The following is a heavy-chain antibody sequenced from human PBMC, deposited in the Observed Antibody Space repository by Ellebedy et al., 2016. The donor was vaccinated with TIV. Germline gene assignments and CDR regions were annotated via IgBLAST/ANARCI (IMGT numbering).Heavy chain of an antibody. CDR3: SRTYRNGMDV. Sequence: SQTLSLTCAIPGDSVSSNSVAWNWIRQSPSRGLEWLRRTHYRSKWYNEYSLSVKSRITINPDTSKNQFSLQLNSVTPENTGVYYCSRTYRNGMDVWGQGTTVTVSS. CDR2: THYRSKWYN. CDR1: GDSVSSNSVA. D-gene: IGHD4-11*01. V-gene: IGHV6-1*01. J-gene: IGHJ6*02.